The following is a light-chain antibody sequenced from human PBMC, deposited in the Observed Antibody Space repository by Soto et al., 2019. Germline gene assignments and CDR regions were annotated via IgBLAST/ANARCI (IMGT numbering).Light chain of an antibody. Sequence: ETLMTQSPATLSASPGERVTLSCRASQNINFNLAWYQQKPGQAPRVLIYGASSRASSIPDRFSGSGSGTDFTLTISRLEHDDFAFYYCQQYHNWPPRTFGGGTRVEIK. CDR1: QNINFN. CDR3: QQYHNWPPRT. J-gene: IGKJ4*01. V-gene: IGKV3D-15*01. CDR2: GAS.